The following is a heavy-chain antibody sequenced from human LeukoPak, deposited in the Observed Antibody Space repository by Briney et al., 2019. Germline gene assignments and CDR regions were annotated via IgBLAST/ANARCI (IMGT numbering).Heavy chain of an antibody. J-gene: IGHJ6*03. V-gene: IGHV1-69*05. CDR2: IIPIFGTA. D-gene: IGHD5-18*01. CDR1: GGTFSSYA. Sequence: SVKVSCKASGGTFSSYAISWVRQAPGQGLEWMGGIIPIFGTANYAQKFQGRVTITTDESTSTAYMELSSLRSEDTAVYYCARVSVEYSYGPPYYYYYMDVWGKGTTVTVSS. CDR3: ARVSVEYSYGPPYYYYYMDV.